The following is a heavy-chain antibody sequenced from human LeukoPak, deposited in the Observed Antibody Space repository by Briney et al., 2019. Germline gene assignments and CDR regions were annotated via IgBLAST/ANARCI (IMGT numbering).Heavy chain of an antibody. V-gene: IGHV3-48*03. CDR2: ISISGSTI. D-gene: IGHD2-2*01. CDR1: GFTFDNYA. Sequence: GGSLRLSCAASGFTFDNYAMNWVRQAPGKGLEWVSYISISGSTIHYADSVKGRFTISRNNAKNALYLQMNSLRAEDMAVYYCARDRPRVGLDYWGQGTLVTVSS. J-gene: IGHJ4*02. CDR3: ARDRPRVGLDY.